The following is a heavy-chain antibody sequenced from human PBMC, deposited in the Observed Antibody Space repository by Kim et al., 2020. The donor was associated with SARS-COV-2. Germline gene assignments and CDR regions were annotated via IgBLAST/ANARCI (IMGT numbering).Heavy chain of an antibody. J-gene: IGHJ4*02. V-gene: IGHV1-69*01. CDR3: ASNYDSSGYSLDY. Sequence: YAQKFQGRVTITADESTSTAYMELSSLRSEDTAVYYCASNYDSSGYSLDYWGQGTLVTVSS. D-gene: IGHD3-22*01.